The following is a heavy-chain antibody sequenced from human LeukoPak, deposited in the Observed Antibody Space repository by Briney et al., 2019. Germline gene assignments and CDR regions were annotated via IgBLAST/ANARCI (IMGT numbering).Heavy chain of an antibody. CDR2: FDPEDGET. V-gene: IGHV1-24*01. CDR3: ATELGYCSSTSGPLGY. Sequence: GASVKVSCKVSGYTLTELSMHWVRQAPGKGLEWMGGFDPEDGETIYAQKFQGRVTMTEDTSTDTAYMELSSLRSEDTAVYYCATELGYCSSTSGPLGYWGQGTLVTVSS. CDR1: GYTLTELS. D-gene: IGHD2-2*01. J-gene: IGHJ4*02.